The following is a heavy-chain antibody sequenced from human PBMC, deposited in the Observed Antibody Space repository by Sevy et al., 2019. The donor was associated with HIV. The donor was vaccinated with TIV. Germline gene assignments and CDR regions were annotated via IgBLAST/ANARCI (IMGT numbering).Heavy chain of an antibody. CDR3: AKDLRGSGSYFSSYYHYYGMDV. Sequence: GGSLRLSCAASGFTFSSYGMHWVRQAPGKGLEWVAVISYDGSNKYYADSVKGRFTISRDNSKNTLYLQMNSLRAEDTAVYYCAKDLRGSGSYFSSYYHYYGMDVWGQGTTVTVSS. CDR2: ISYDGSNK. J-gene: IGHJ6*02. V-gene: IGHV3-30*18. CDR1: GFTFSSYG. D-gene: IGHD1-26*01.